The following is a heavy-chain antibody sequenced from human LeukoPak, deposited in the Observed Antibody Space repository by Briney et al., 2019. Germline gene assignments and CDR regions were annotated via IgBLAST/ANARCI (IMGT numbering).Heavy chain of an antibody. D-gene: IGHD3-10*01. CDR3: ARGLRWGITMVRARTYFDY. V-gene: IGHV4-34*01. CDR1: GRSFSGYY. CDR2: INHSGST. Sequence: PSETLSLTCAVQGRSFSGYYWSWIRQPPGKGLEWIGEINHSGSTIYNPSLKSRVTISVDTSKNQFSLKLSSVTAADTAVYYCARGLRWGITMVRARTYFDYWGQGTLVTVSS. J-gene: IGHJ4*02.